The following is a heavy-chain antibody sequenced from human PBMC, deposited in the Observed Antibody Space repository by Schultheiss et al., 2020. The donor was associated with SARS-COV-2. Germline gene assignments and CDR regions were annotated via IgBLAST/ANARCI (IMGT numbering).Heavy chain of an antibody. CDR2: IYYSGST. V-gene: IGHV4-39*01. CDR1: GGSISSSSYY. CDR3: ARATTVTTFFYDYYGMDV. Sequence: SETLSLTCTVSGGSISSSSYYWGWIRQPPGKGLEWIGSIYYSGSTFYNPSLKTRLTISADTSKNQFSLKLSSVTAADTAVYYCARATTVTTFFYDYYGMDVWGQGTTVTVSS. J-gene: IGHJ6*02. D-gene: IGHD4-11*01.